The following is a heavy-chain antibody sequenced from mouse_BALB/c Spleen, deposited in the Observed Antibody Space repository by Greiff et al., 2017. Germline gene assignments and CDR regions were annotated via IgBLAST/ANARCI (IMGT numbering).Heavy chain of an antibody. D-gene: IGHD1-1*01. V-gene: IGHV1-69*02. J-gene: IGHJ2*01. CDR3: ARGDYYGSSFYFDY. Sequence: VQLVESGAELVKPGASVKLSCKASGYTFTSYWMHWVKQRPGQGLEWIGEIDPSDSYTNYNQKFKGKATLTVDKSSSTAYMQLSSLTSEDSAVYYCARGDYYGSSFYFDYWGQGTTLTVSS. CDR1: GYTFTSYW. CDR2: IDPSDSYT.